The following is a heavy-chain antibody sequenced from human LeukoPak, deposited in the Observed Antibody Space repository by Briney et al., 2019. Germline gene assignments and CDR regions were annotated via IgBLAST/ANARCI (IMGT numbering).Heavy chain of an antibody. V-gene: IGHV3-21*04. CDR3: TTRLRNHFDY. CDR1: GFTFSRYW. D-gene: IGHD5-12*01. CDR2: ISDGSRDT. J-gene: IGHJ4*02. Sequence: GGSLRLSCAASGFTFSRYWMHWVRQAPGKGLEWVSTISDGSRDTHYAGSVKGRFTIFRDDSQNIVYMQMDSPRAEDTALYYCTTRLRNHFDYWGQGTQVTVSS.